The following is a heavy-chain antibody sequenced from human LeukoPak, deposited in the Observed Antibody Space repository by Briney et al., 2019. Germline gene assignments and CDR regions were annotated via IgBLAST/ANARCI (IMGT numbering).Heavy chain of an antibody. D-gene: IGHD3-10*01. CDR2: ISGGNT. CDR3: ARTPHLYFGSGSFQFDY. V-gene: IGHV3-23*01. CDR1: GFTFSNYA. Sequence: PGGSLRLSCAASGFTFSNYAMNWVRQAPGKGLEWVSGISGGNTYYADSVKGRFTISRDNSKNTLYLRMNSLRAEDTAVYFCARTPHLYFGSGSFQFDYWGQGTLVTVSS. J-gene: IGHJ4*02.